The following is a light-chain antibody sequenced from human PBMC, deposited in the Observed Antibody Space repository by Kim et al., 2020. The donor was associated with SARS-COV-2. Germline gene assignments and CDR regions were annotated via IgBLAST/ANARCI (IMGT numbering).Light chain of an antibody. V-gene: IGLV3-19*01. CDR1: SLRSYY. CDR3: NSQDSNDNVA. CDR2: GKN. J-gene: IGLJ2*01. Sequence: SSELTQDPAVSVALGQTVRITCQGDSLRSYYATWYQQKPGQAPILVIYGKNNRPSGIPDRFSGSSSGNTASLTITGTQAGDEADYYCNSQDSNDNVAFGG.